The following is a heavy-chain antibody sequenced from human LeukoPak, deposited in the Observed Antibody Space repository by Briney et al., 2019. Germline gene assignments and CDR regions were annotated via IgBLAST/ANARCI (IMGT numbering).Heavy chain of an antibody. Sequence: GGSLRPSCAASGFTFRNYAMSWVRQAPGKGLVWVSRINSDGSSTSYADSVKGRFTISRDNAKNTLYLQMNRLRAEDTAVYYCAREAYGDFDYWGQGTLVTVSS. J-gene: IGHJ4*02. CDR1: GFTFRNYA. V-gene: IGHV3-74*01. CDR3: AREAYGDFDY. D-gene: IGHD4-17*01. CDR2: INSDGSST.